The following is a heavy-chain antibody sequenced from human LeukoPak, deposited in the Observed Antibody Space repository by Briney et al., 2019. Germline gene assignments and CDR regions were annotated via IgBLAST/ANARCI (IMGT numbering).Heavy chain of an antibody. V-gene: IGHV4-30-2*01. Sequence: SETLSLTCAVSAGSISSGGYSWSWIRQPPGKGLEWIGYIYHSGSTYYNPSLKSRVTISVDRSKNQFSLKLSSVTAADTAVYYCARGDYIWGIYRFDYGGQGTLVTVSS. CDR1: AGSISSGGYS. D-gene: IGHD3-16*01. J-gene: IGHJ4*02. CDR2: IYHSGST. CDR3: ARGDYIWGIYRFDY.